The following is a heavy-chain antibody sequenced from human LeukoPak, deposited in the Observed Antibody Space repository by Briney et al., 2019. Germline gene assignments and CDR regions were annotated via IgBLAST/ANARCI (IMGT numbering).Heavy chain of an antibody. J-gene: IGHJ4*02. CDR3: ARDSVLGAK. D-gene: IGHD1-26*01. CDR2: INPNTGGT. CDR1: GYTLTGYY. Sequence: ASVKVSCKASGYTLTGYYMHWVRQAPGQGLEWMGRINPNTGGTNYAQKFQGRVTMTRDTSISTAYLDLSSLRSDDTAVYCCARDSVLGAKWGQGTLVTVSS. V-gene: IGHV1-2*06.